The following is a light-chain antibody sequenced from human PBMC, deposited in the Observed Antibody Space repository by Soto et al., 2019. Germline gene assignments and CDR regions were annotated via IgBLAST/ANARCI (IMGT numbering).Light chain of an antibody. CDR1: QSASID. CDR2: GAS. CDR3: QQYNKWPQT. Sequence: EIVRTQSPATVPVSPGERVTLSCMASQSASIDLAWYQQKPGQAPRLLIYGASTRATDIPATFTGSGSGTEFTLTISSLQSEDIAVYYCQQYNKWPQTVGQGTKVDIK. V-gene: IGKV3-15*01. J-gene: IGKJ1*01.